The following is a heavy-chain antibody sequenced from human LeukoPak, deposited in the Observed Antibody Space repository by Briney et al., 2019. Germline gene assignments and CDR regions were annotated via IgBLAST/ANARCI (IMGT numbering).Heavy chain of an antibody. CDR2: IYYSGST. CDR1: GGSLRSYY. J-gene: IGHJ6*02. D-gene: IGHD2-15*01. Sequence: SETLSLTCTVSGGSLRSYYWSWIPQPPRKGLEWSGYIYYSGSTHYNPSLKSRVTISVDTSKKQFSLKLSSVTAAETAVYYCARSQNCSGGSCYSWYYYYYGMDIWGQGTTVTVSS. CDR3: ARSQNCSGGSCYSWYYYYYGMDI. V-gene: IGHV4-59*01.